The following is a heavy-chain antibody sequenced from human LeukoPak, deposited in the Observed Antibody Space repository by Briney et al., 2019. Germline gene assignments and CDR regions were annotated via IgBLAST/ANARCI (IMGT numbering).Heavy chain of an antibody. D-gene: IGHD1-20*01. CDR3: ARVSGSVDY. CDR2: ISDSGGRT. Sequence: GGSLRLSCAVSGITLSNYGMSWVRQAPGKGLEWVAGISDSGGRTNYADSVKGRFTISRDNPKNTLYLQMNSLRAEDTAVYYCARVSGSVDYWGQGTRVTVSS. J-gene: IGHJ4*02. CDR1: GITLSNYG. V-gene: IGHV3-23*01.